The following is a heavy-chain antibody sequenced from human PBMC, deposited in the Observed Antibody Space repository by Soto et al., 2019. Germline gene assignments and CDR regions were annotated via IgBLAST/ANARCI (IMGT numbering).Heavy chain of an antibody. CDR3: AHRPGGSGWRYYFDY. CDR2: TYWNDDD. V-gene: IGHV2-5*01. J-gene: IGHJ4*02. Sequence: QITLKESGPTLVKPTQPLTLTCSFSGFSLTSTGVGVGWFRQPPGKALEWLGLTYWNDDDRYRSSLRSRLTITKDTSKNQVALTMTNMDPEDTATYYCAHRPGGSGWRYYFDYWGQGTLVTVSS. CDR1: GFSLTSTGVG. D-gene: IGHD6-19*01.